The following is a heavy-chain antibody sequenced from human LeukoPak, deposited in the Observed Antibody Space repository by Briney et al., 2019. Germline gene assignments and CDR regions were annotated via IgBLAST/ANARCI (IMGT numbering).Heavy chain of an antibody. CDR2: IYYSGST. D-gene: IGHD3-10*01. J-gene: IGHJ4*02. CDR1: GGSISSGGYY. V-gene: IGHV4-31*03. CDR3: ARVSLWFGELSNFDY. Sequence: SETLSLTCTVSGGSISSGGYYWSWIRQHPGKGLEWIGYIYYSGSTYYNPSLKSRVTISVDTSKNQFSLKLSSVTAADTAVYYCARVSLWFGELSNFDYWGQGTLVTVSS.